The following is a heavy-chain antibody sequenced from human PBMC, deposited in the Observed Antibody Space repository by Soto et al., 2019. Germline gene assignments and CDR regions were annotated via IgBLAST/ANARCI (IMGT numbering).Heavy chain of an antibody. CDR3: ARAGYCGPGCYYYFDY. J-gene: IGHJ4*02. V-gene: IGHV3-7*01. CDR2: IKPDGSAT. CDR1: GFTFGSYW. D-gene: IGHD2-21*02. Sequence: WGSLRLSGSVSGFTFGSYWMNWVRLIPGKGLEWVAYIKPDGSATYYVDSVKGRFTISRDNAKNSLYLQMNSLRVEDTSVYYCARAGYCGPGCYYYFDYWGQGTLVTVSS.